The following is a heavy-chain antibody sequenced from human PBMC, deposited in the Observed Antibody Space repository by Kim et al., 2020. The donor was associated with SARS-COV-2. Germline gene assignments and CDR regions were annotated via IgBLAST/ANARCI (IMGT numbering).Heavy chain of an antibody. J-gene: IGHJ3*02. V-gene: IGHV4-31*03. Sequence: SETLSLTCTVSGGSISSGGYYWSWIRQHPGKGLEWIGYIYYSGSTYYNPSLKSRVTISVDTSKNQFSLKLSSVTAADTAVYYCARRGYSYGLAFRRDDAFDIWGQGTMVTVSS. CDR1: GGSISSGGYY. CDR3: ARRGYSYGLAFRRDDAFDI. CDR2: IYYSGST. D-gene: IGHD5-18*01.